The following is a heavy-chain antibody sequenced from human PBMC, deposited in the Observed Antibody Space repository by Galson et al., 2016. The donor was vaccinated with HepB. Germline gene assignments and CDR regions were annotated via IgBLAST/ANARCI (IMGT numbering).Heavy chain of an antibody. CDR3: ARFRRVSNFGRGPTFSFDG. D-gene: IGHD3-3*01. J-gene: IGHJ4*02. V-gene: IGHV4-31*03. Sequence: TLSLTCTVSGASVSSSGYYWGWVRQNPGKGLEWIGYIYYTGISKYNPSLKSRVSISMDSSENQFSLNLTSLTAADTAVYYCARFRRVSNFGRGPTFSFDGWGQGTLVTVSS. CDR2: IYYTGIS. CDR1: GASVSSSGYY.